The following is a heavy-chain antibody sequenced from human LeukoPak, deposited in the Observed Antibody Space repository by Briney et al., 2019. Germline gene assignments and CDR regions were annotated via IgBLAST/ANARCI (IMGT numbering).Heavy chain of an antibody. Sequence: SETLSLTCTVSGGSISSSSYYWGWIRQPPGKGLEWIGSIYYSGSTYYNPSLKSRVTISEDTSKNQFSPNLTSVTAADTAVYYCARKPYGSGRFDYWGQGTLVTVSS. D-gene: IGHD3-10*01. CDR2: IYYSGST. CDR1: GGSISSSSYY. J-gene: IGHJ4*02. V-gene: IGHV4-39*07. CDR3: ARKPYGSGRFDY.